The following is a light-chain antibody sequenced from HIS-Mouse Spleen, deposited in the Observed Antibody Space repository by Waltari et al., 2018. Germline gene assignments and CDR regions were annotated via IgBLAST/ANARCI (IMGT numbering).Light chain of an antibody. Sequence: QLVLTQSPSASASLGASVKLTCTLSSGHSSYAIPRHQQQPEKGPRYLMKLNSDGSHSTGDGIPDRFSGSSSGAERYLTISSLQSEDEADYYCQTWGTGIQVFGGGTKLTVL. CDR2: LNSDGSH. CDR1: SGHSSYA. V-gene: IGLV4-69*01. CDR3: QTWGTGIQV. J-gene: IGLJ3*02.